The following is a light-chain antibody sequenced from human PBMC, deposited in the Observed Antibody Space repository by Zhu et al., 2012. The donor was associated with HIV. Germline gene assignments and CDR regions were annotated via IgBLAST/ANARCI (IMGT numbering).Light chain of an antibody. J-gene: IGKJ1*01. Sequence: DIQMTQSPSSLSASVGDTDIITCRASQGISNYLAWYQQKPGKVPKLLIFDSSTLQSGVPSRFRGSRSGTEFTLTIDSLQPEDVAVYYCQKYNSAPRTFGQGTKVEIK. V-gene: IGKV1-27*01. CDR3: QKYNSAPRT. CDR1: QGISNY. CDR2: DSS.